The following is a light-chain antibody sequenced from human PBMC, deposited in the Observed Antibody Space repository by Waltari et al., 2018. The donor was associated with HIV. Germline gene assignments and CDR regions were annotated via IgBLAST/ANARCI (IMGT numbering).Light chain of an antibody. CDR1: QSVSSSY. CDR2: AAS. V-gene: IGKV3-20*01. CDR3: QQYGSSPYT. Sequence: ELVLTQSPGTLSLSPGERATLSCRASQSVSSSYLAWYQQEPGQAPSLLIYAASRRATGIPDRFSGSGSGTDFTLTISGLEPEDFAVYYCQQYGSSPYTFGQGTNLEIK. J-gene: IGKJ2*01.